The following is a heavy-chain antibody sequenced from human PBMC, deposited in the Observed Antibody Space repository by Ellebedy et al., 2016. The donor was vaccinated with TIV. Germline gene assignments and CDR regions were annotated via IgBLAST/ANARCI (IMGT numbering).Heavy chain of an antibody. CDR1: DGSISSSSYY. Sequence: MPSETLSLTCTVSDGSISSSSYYWGWIRQPPGKGLEWIGGVYLGGDTYYNPSLKSRVTISVDTSKTHLPLKLSSVTAADTAVYYCAIVLGPTSPVDHWGQGTLVTVSS. V-gene: IGHV4-39*02. CDR3: AIVLGPTSPVDH. D-gene: IGHD1-26*01. J-gene: IGHJ5*02. CDR2: VYLGGDT.